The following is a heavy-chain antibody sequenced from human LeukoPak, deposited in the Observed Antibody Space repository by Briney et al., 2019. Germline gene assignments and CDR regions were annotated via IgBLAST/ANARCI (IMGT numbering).Heavy chain of an antibody. D-gene: IGHD6-19*01. CDR3: AKDGDSSGWDFDY. V-gene: IGHV3-23*01. CDR2: ISGGGDST. CDR1: GFTFSNYA. Sequence: GGSLRLSCSASGFTFSNYAMSWVRQAPGKGLEWVSGISGGGDSTYYASSVKGRFTIPRDNSKNTLYLQMNSLRAEDTAVYYCAKDGDSSGWDFDYWGQGTLVTVSS. J-gene: IGHJ4*02.